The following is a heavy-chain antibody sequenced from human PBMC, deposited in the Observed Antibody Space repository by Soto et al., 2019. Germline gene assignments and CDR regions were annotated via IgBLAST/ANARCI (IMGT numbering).Heavy chain of an antibody. J-gene: IGHJ6*02. CDR3: ARDKYFYDSSGPLDYYGMDV. D-gene: IGHD3-22*01. CDR1: RFTFSSYG. CDR2: IWYDGGNK. V-gene: IGHV3-33*01. Sequence: GGSLRLSCAASRFTFSSYGMHWVRQAPGKGLEWVAVIWYDGGNKYYADSVKGRFTISRDNSKNTLYLQMNSLRAEDTAVYYCARDKYFYDSSGPLDYYGMDVWGQGTTVTVSS.